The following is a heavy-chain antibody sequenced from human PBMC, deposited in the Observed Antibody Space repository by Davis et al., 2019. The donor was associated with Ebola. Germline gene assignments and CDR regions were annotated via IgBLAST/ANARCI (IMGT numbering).Heavy chain of an antibody. CDR3: AKDFYGSGSYIDA. CDR1: GLTFDNYA. V-gene: IGHV3-9*01. D-gene: IGHD3-10*01. J-gene: IGHJ5*02. CDR2: ITSNSGTT. Sequence: SLKILCATSGLTFDNYAMHWFLQAPGKGLEWVSGITSNSGTTAYADSVKGRFTISRDNAKDSLYLQMNSLRIEDTAFYYCAKDFYGSGSYIDAWGQRTLVAVSS.